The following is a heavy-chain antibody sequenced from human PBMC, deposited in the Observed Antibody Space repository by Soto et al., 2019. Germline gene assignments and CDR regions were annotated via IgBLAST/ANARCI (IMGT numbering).Heavy chain of an antibody. CDR1: GYTFTSYG. J-gene: IGHJ6*02. D-gene: IGHD6-13*01. CDR2: ISAYNGNT. V-gene: IGHV1-18*04. CDR3: ARAKYSSSWYGGAKHYYYYGMDV. Sequence: ASVKVSCKASGYTFTSYGISWVRQAPGQGLEWMGWISAYNGNTNYAQKLQGRVTMTTDTSTSTAYMELRSLRSDDTAVYYCARAKYSSSWYGGAKHYYYYGMDVWGQGTTVTVS.